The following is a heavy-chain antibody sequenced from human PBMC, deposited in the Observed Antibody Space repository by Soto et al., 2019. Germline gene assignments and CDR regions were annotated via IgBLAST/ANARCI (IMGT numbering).Heavy chain of an antibody. CDR3: ARAQDFWSGLALDGMDV. D-gene: IGHD3-3*01. J-gene: IGHJ6*02. CDR1: GVSISSGGYY. V-gene: IGHV4-31*03. CDR2: IYYSGGT. Sequence: PSETLSLTCTVSGVSISSGGYYWSWIRQHPGKGLEWIGNIYYSGGTYYNPSLKSRVILSVDTSKNHFSLTLRSVTAADSAMYYCARAQDFWSGLALDGMDVWSQGTTVTVSS.